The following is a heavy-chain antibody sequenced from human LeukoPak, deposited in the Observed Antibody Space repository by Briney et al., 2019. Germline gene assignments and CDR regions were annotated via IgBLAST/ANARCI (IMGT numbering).Heavy chain of an antibody. CDR2: IYHSGST. J-gene: IGHJ6*03. V-gene: IGHV4-34*01. CDR3: ARGIALYYYYYMDV. CDR1: GGSFSGYY. D-gene: IGHD2/OR15-2a*01. Sequence: SETLSLTCAVYGGSFSGYYWSWIRQPPGKGLEWIGEIYHSGSTNYNPSLKSRVTISVDKSKNQFSLKLSSVTAADTAVYYCARGIALYYYYYMDVWGKGTTVTVSS.